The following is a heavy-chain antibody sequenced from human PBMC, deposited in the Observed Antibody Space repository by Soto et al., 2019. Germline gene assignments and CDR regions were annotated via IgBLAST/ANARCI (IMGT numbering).Heavy chain of an antibody. V-gene: IGHV3-23*01. CDR1: GFTFRNSW. Sequence: PGGSLRLSCAASGFTFRNSWMHWVRQAPGNGLEWVSLSGESGTPTYYAGSVKGRFTISRDNSGNTLFLEMYSLRAEDTAVYYCARYIPGVRYYGMDVWGQGTTVTVSS. CDR3: ARYIPGVRYYGMDV. CDR2: SGESGTPT. D-gene: IGHD2-2*01. J-gene: IGHJ6*02.